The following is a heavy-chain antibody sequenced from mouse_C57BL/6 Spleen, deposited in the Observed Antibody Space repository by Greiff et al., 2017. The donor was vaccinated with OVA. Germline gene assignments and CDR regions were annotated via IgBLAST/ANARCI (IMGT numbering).Heavy chain of an antibody. Sequence: EVQVVESGGGLVKPGGSLKLSCAASGFAFSSYAMSWVRQTPEKRLEWVATISDGGSYTYYPDNVKGRFTISRGNAKNNLYLQMSHLKSEDTAMYYCARAPNWPYAMDYWGQGTSVTVSS. D-gene: IGHD4-1*02. J-gene: IGHJ4*01. CDR2: ISDGGSYT. V-gene: IGHV5-4*01. CDR1: GFAFSSYA. CDR3: ARAPNWPYAMDY.